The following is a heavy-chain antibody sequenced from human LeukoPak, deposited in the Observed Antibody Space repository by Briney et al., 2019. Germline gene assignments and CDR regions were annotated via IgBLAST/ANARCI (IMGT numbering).Heavy chain of an antibody. CDR1: GFTFSSYG. CDR3: ARGRGGGFDY. V-gene: IGHV3-30*03. CDR2: ISYDGSNK. Sequence: GGSLRLSCAASGFTFSSYGMHWVRQAPGKGLEWVAVISYDGSNKYYADSVKGRFTISRDNSKNTLYLQMNSLRAEDTAVYYCARGRGGGFDYWGQGTLVTVSS. J-gene: IGHJ4*02. D-gene: IGHD3-10*01.